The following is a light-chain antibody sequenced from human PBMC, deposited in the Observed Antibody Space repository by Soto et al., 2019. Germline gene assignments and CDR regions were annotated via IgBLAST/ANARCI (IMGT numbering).Light chain of an antibody. CDR1: QSISAN. CDR2: AAS. Sequence: EIMMTQSPATLSVSPGERATLSCRASQSISANIAWYQQKPGQAPRLLIYAASVRASGIPARFSGTGFGREFTLSISSLQSEDSAVYYCQQYNSWTLISFGQGTRLEI. J-gene: IGKJ5*01. V-gene: IGKV3-15*01. CDR3: QQYNSWTLIS.